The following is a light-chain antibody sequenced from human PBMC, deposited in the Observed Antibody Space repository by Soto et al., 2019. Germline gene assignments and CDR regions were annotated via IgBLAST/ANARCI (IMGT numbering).Light chain of an antibody. CDR3: QQYDISPIT. J-gene: IGKJ5*01. CDR1: QSVSSSF. V-gene: IGKV3-20*01. CDR2: GAS. Sequence: EIVLTQSPGTLSLSPGEIATLSCMASQSVSSSFLAWYQQKPGQAPRLLIYGASSRATGIPDRFSGSGSGTDFTLTISRLETEDFAVYFCQQYDISPITFGQGTRLGIK.